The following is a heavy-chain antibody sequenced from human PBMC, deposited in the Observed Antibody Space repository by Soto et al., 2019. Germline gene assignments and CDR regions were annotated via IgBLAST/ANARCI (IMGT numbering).Heavy chain of an antibody. CDR1: GGSISSSSYY. CDR2: IYYSGST. D-gene: IGHD4-4*01. J-gene: IGHJ4*02. Sequence: QLQLQESGPGLVKPSETLSLTCTVSGGSISSSSYYWGWIRQPPGKGLEWIGSIYYSGSTYYNPSLKSRVTISVDTSKNQFSLKLSSVTAADTAMYYCARLSYPGSNDYSNLEAYWGQGTLVTVSS. V-gene: IGHV4-39*01. CDR3: ARLSYPGSNDYSNLEAY.